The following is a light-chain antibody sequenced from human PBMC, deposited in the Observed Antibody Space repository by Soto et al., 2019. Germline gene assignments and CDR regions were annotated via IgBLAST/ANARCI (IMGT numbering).Light chain of an antibody. CDR1: QDISRY. Sequence: DIQMTQSPSSLSAFVGDRVTITCQASQDISRYLRWFQHKPGKDPKLLIFDASNLQTGVPSRFSGSGSETHFTFTISGLQPEDIATYYCKQYDTLPPTFGQGTRLDIK. CDR3: KQYDTLPPT. CDR2: DAS. V-gene: IGKV1-33*01. J-gene: IGKJ5*01.